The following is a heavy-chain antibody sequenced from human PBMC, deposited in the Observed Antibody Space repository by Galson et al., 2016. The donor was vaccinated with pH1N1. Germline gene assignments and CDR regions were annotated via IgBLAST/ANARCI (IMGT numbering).Heavy chain of an antibody. D-gene: IGHD2-15*01. J-gene: IGHJ4*02. CDR2: IRSESRSFET. CDR3: AGQTVGCHDY. Sequence: SLRLSCAASGFRFSGSSIHWVRQASGKGLEWVGHIRSESRSFETAYAASVQGRFIISRDDSKNTAYLQMNSLKTEDTAVYYCAGQTVGCHDYWGQGTLVTVSS. CDR1: GFRFSGSS. V-gene: IGHV3-73*01.